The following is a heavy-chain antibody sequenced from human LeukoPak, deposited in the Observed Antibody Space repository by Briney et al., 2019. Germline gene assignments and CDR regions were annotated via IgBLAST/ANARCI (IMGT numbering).Heavy chain of an antibody. Sequence: ASVKVSCKASRGTFSSCAISWVRQAPGQGLEWMGGINPNSGVTNYAQKLQGRVTITRDTSIDTAYMQLSRLRSDDTAVYYYAKDRYGDYEAPFHYYMDAWGRGTTVTVSS. CDR2: INPNSGVT. D-gene: IGHD5-12*01. V-gene: IGHV1-2*02. CDR1: RGTFSSCA. CDR3: AKDRYGDYEAPFHYYMDA. J-gene: IGHJ6*03.